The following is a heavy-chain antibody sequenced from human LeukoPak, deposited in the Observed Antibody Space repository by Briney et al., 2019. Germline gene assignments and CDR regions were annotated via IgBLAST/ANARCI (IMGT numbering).Heavy chain of an antibody. CDR3: AKGEMATSN. CDR1: GFTFSSYS. CDR2: ISGSGGST. J-gene: IGHJ4*02. D-gene: IGHD5-24*01. V-gene: IGHV3-23*01. Sequence: PGGSLRLSCAASGFTFSSYSMNWVRQAPGKGLEWVSAISGSGGSTYYADSVRGRFTISRDNSKNTLFLQMNSLRVEDSAIYYCAKGEMATSNWGQGTLVTVSS.